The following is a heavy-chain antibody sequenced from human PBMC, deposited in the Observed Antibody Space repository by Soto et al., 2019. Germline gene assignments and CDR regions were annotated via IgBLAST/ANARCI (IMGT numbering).Heavy chain of an antibody. CDR3: ARQSTTYGSGSYDWFDP. J-gene: IGHJ5*02. Sequence: LSLTCTVSGGSISSSSYYWGWIRQPPGKGLEWIGSIYYSGSTYYNPSLKSRVTISVDTSKNQFSLKLSSVTAADTAVYYCARQSTTYGSGSYDWFDPWGQGTLVTVSS. CDR2: IYYSGST. D-gene: IGHD3-10*01. V-gene: IGHV4-39*01. CDR1: GGSISSSSYY.